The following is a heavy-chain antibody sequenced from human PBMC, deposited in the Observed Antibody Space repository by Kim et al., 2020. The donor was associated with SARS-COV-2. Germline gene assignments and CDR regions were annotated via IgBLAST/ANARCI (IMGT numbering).Heavy chain of an antibody. D-gene: IGHD3-9*01. CDR2: ISAYNGNT. CDR3: ARGSQLRYFDWLLPGDPGSDY. Sequence: ASVKVSCKASGYTFTSYGISWVRQAPGQGLEWMGWISAYNGNTNYAQKLQGRVTMTTDTSTSTAYMELRSLRSDDTAVYYCARGSQLRYFDWLLPGDPGSDYWGQGTLVTVSS. CDR1: GYTFTSYG. J-gene: IGHJ4*02. V-gene: IGHV1-18*01.